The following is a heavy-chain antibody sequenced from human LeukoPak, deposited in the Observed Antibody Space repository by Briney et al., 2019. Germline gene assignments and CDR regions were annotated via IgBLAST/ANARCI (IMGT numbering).Heavy chain of an antibody. CDR2: IYYSGST. J-gene: IGHJ4*02. CDR1: GGSISIYY. CDR3: ARQRFLEWYFDY. Sequence: PSETLSLTCTVSGGSISIYYWSWIRRPPGKGLEWIGYIYYSGSTNYNPSLKSRVTISVDTSKNQFSLKLSSVTAADTAVYYCARQRFLEWYFDYWGQGTLVTVSS. D-gene: IGHD3-3*01. V-gene: IGHV4-59*08.